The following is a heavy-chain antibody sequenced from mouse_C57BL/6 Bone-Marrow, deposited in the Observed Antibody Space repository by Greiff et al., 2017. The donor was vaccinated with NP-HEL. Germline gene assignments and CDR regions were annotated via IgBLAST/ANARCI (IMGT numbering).Heavy chain of an antibody. CDR2: TYPRSGNT. Sequence: QVQLKQSGAELARPGASVKLSCKASGYNFTSYGISWVKQRTGQGLVWIGETYPRSGNTYYNEKFKGKATLTADKSSSTAYMELRSLTSEDSAVYFCARGGILLLRPDDYFDCWGQGTTLTVSS. CDR1: GYNFTSYG. CDR3: ARGGILLLRPDDYFDC. V-gene: IGHV1-81*01. J-gene: IGHJ2*01. D-gene: IGHD1-1*01.